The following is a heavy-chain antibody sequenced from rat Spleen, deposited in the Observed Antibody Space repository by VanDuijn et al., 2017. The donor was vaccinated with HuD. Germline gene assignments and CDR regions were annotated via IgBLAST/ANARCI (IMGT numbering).Heavy chain of an antibody. V-gene: IGHV5S23*01. CDR2: ISSGGRNT. Sequence: VQLKESGPGLVQPSQTLSLTCTVSGLSLPSNGVAWVRQAPTKGLEWVASISSGGRNTYYRDSVKGRFTISRDNAKSTLYLQMDSLRSEDTATHYCTRHAYYDGYYHWYFDFWGPGTMVTVSS. J-gene: IGHJ1*01. CDR3: TRHAYYDGYYHWYFDF. D-gene: IGHD1-12*03. CDR1: GLSLPSNG.